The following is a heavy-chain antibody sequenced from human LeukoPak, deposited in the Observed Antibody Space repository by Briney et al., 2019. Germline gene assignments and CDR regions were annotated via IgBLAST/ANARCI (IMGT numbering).Heavy chain of an antibody. CDR3: ARDTEPHYYDSSGYYGY. V-gene: IGHV1-46*01. CDR1: GYTFTSYY. J-gene: IGHJ4*02. CDR2: INPSDGST. Sequence: ASVKVSCKASGYTFTSYYMHWVRQAPGQGLEWMGIINPSDGSTSYAQKFQGRVTMTRDTSTSTVYMELSSLRSEDTAVYYCARDTEPHYYDSSGYYGYWGQGTLVTVSS. D-gene: IGHD3-22*01.